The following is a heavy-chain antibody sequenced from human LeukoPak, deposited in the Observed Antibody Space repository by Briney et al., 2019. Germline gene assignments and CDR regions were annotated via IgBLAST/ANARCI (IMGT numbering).Heavy chain of an antibody. J-gene: IGHJ4*02. Sequence: GGSLRLSCAASGFTFSSYAMSWVRQAPGKGLEWVSAISGSGGSTYYADSVKGRFTISRDNSKNTLYLQMGSLRAEDTAVYYCAKHSDSSGYVEPYFDYWGQGTLVTVSS. CDR1: GFTFSSYA. D-gene: IGHD3-22*01. V-gene: IGHV3-23*01. CDR3: AKHSDSSGYVEPYFDY. CDR2: ISGSGGST.